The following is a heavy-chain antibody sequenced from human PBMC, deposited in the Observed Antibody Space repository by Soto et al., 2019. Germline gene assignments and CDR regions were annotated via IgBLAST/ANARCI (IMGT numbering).Heavy chain of an antibody. CDR2: IYYNWST. CDR3: ARGKRFLEWLYDY. CDR1: GGSISSSSYY. Sequence: QLQLQESGPGLVKPSETLSLTCTVSGGSISSSSYYWGWIRQPPGKGLEWIGSIYYNWSTYYNPSLKSRVTISVDTSKNQFSLKLSSVTAADTAVYYCARGKRFLEWLYDYWGQGTLVTVSS. V-gene: IGHV4-39*01. D-gene: IGHD3-3*01. J-gene: IGHJ4*02.